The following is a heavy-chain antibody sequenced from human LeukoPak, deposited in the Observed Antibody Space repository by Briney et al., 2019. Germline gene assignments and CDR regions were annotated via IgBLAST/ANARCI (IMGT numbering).Heavy chain of an antibody. V-gene: IGHV4-59*01. J-gene: IGHJ4*02. Sequence: PSETLSLTCTVSGGSINNYYWSWIRQPPGKGLEWIGYIHYSGTTNYNPSLRSRVTISVDMSKNHFSLRLRSVTAGDTAVYYCARVTFTKDFDYWGQGTLVTVSS. CDR3: ARVTFTKDFDY. CDR1: GGSINNYY. CDR2: IHYSGTT.